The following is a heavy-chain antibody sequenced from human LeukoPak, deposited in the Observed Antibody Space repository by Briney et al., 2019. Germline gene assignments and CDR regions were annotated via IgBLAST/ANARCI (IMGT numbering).Heavy chain of an antibody. CDR1: GGSISSYY. Sequence: SETLSLTCTVSGGSISSYYWSWIRQPAGKGLEWIGRIYTSGSTNYNPSLKSRVTMSVDTSKNQFSLNLSSVTAADTAVYYCARDPKSYDILTGYYIPGYFDCWGQGTLVTVSS. CDR3: ARDPKSYDILTGYYIPGYFDC. J-gene: IGHJ4*02. CDR2: IYTSGST. D-gene: IGHD3-9*01. V-gene: IGHV4-4*07.